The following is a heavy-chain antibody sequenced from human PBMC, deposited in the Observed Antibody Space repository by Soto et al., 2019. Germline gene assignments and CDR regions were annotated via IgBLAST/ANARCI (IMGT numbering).Heavy chain of an antibody. D-gene: IGHD1-26*01. Sequence: QVQLVQSGAEVKKPGASVRVSCKASGYTFTDYDINWVRLATGQGLEWMGWMNPRSGYTGYAQKFQGRVTMTWDTSISTAYMELSSVTSADTPVYYCARFVRHQLPTIDYWGQGALVTVSS. CDR1: GYTFTDYD. CDR2: MNPRSGYT. J-gene: IGHJ4*02. V-gene: IGHV1-8*01. CDR3: ARFVRHQLPTIDY.